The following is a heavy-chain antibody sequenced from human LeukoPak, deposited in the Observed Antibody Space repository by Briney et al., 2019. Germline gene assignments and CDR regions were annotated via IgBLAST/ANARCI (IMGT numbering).Heavy chain of an antibody. CDR2: ISGSGGST. J-gene: IGHJ6*03. CDR1: GFTFSSYA. Sequence: GGSLRLSCAASGFTFSSYAMSWVRQAPGKGLEWVSAISGSGGSTYYADSVKGRFTISRDNSKNTLYLQMNSLRAEDTAVYYCAKDGNDGGYYYYMDVWGKGTTVTVSS. V-gene: IGHV3-23*01. CDR3: AKDGNDGGYYYYMDV. D-gene: IGHD4-23*01.